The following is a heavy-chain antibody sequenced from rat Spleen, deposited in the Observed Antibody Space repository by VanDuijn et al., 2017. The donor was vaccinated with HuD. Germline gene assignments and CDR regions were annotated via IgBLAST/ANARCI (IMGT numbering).Heavy chain of an antibody. CDR1: EFTFSNYD. Sequence: EVQLVESGGGLVQPGRSLRLSCAASEFTFSNYDMAWVRQAPTRGLEWVASISPSGGSTYYRDSVKGRFTASRDNAKSTLYLQMDSLRSEDTATYYCARRHYSGNWFAYWGQGTLVTVSS. V-gene: IGHV5S23*01. CDR3: ARRHYSGNWFAY. D-gene: IGHD1-1*01. CDR2: ISPSGGST. J-gene: IGHJ3*01.